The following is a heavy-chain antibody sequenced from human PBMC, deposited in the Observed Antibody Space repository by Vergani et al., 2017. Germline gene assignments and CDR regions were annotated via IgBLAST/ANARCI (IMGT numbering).Heavy chain of an antibody. CDR3: AREPEYYYGSVSGMDG. CDR1: GGSISSYY. CDR2: IYTSGST. V-gene: IGHV4-4*07. D-gene: IGHD3-10*01. Sequence: QVQLQESGPGLVKPSETLSLTCTASGGSISSYYWSWIRQPAGKGLEWIGRIYTSGSTNYNPSFKSRVTMSVERSKNQFTLKLSSVTAADTAVYYCAREPEYYYGSVSGMDGWNKGTTVSV. J-gene: IGHJ6*04.